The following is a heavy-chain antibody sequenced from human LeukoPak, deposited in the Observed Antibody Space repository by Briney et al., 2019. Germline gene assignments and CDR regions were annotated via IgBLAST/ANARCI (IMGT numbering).Heavy chain of an antibody. CDR3: ARSRGYSGYGNLDY. D-gene: IGHD5-12*01. Sequence: PSQTLSLTCTVSGGSISSGDYYWSWIRQPPGKGLEWIGYIYYSGSTYYNPSLKSRVTIPVDTSKNQFSLKLSSVTAADTAVYYCARSRGYSGYGNLDYWGQGTLVTVSS. CDR2: IYYSGST. J-gene: IGHJ4*02. CDR1: GGSISSGDYY. V-gene: IGHV4-30-4*01.